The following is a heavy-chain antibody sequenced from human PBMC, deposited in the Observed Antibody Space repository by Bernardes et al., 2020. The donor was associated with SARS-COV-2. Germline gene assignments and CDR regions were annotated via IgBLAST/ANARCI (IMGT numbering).Heavy chain of an antibody. D-gene: IGHD3-10*01. V-gene: IGHV3-33*01. CDR1: GFTFNSHG. Sequence: GGSLRLSCTASGFTFNSHGMHWVRQAPGKGPEWVAVIWYDGNKKHYADSVKGRITISRDNSNNTLYLQMNSLRGEDTAVYYCARDRFRKLGSVSYDFDDWGQGTLVTVSS. J-gene: IGHJ4*02. CDR2: IWYDGNKK. CDR3: ARDRFRKLGSVSYDFDD.